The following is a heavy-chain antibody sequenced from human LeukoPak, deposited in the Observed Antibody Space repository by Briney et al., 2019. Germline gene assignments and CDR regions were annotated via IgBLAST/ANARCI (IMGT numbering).Heavy chain of an antibody. D-gene: IGHD3-10*01. CDR3: ARHPQGGSGATNWFDP. CDR1: GYRFTSYW. V-gene: IGHV5-10-1*01. CDR2: IDPSDSYT. J-gene: IGHJ5*02. Sequence: GESLRISCKGSGYRFTSYWISWVRQMPGKGLEWMGRIDPSDSYTNYSPSFQGHVTISADKSISTAYLRWSSLKASDTAMYYCARHPQGGSGATNWFDPWGQGTLVTVSS.